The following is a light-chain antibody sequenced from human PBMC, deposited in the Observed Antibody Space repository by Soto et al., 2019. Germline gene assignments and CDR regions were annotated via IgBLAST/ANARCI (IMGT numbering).Light chain of an antibody. CDR3: QTWGSGAHVI. Sequence: QLVLTQSPSASASLGASVKLTCTLSTGHSNYAIAWHQQQPEKGPRYLMKLNIDGSHSKGDGIPDRFSGSSSGAERYLTISSLQSEDEADYYCQTWGSGAHVIFGGGTKLTVL. CDR2: LNIDGSH. J-gene: IGLJ2*01. CDR1: TGHSNYA. V-gene: IGLV4-69*01.